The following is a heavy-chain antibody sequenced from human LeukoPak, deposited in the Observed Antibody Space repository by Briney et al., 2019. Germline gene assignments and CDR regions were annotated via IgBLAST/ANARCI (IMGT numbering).Heavy chain of an antibody. CDR2: INNDGSST. CDR1: GFTFTSYW. CDR3: VRGEAHDS. Sequence: PGGSLRLSCTASGFTFTSYWKRWVRQAPGEGLVWVSCINNDGSSTNYADSVKGRFTISRDNSKNTVYLQMDSLRTEDTAVYYCVRGEAHDSWGQGTLITVSS. D-gene: IGHD1-26*01. V-gene: IGHV3-74*01. J-gene: IGHJ4*02.